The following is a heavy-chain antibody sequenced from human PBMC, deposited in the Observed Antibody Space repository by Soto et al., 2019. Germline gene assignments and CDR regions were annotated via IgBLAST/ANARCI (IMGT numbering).Heavy chain of an antibody. CDR3: ARDDGYPDVVVPAADRPPFDY. CDR2: ISSSSSYI. J-gene: IGHJ4*02. D-gene: IGHD2-2*01. Sequence: GGSLRLSCAASGFTFSSYSMNWVRQAPGKGLEWVSSISSSSSYIYYADSVKGRFTISRDNAKNSLYLQMNSLRAEDTAVYYCARDDGYPDVVVPAADRPPFDYWGQGTLVTVSS. V-gene: IGHV3-21*01. CDR1: GFTFSSYS.